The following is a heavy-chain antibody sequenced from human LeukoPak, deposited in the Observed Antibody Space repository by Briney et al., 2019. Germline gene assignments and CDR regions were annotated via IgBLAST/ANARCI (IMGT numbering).Heavy chain of an antibody. CDR1: GFTFSSYA. CDR2: ISGSGGST. J-gene: IGHJ4*02. D-gene: IGHD2-15*01. CDR3: ANGGYCSGGSCYPHVSFDY. Sequence: AGGPLRLSCAASGFTFSSYAMSWVRQAPGKGLEWVSAISGSGGSTYYADSVKGRFTISRDNSKNTLYLQMNSLRAEDTAVYYCANGGYCSGGSCYPHVSFDYWGQGTLVTVSS. V-gene: IGHV3-23*01.